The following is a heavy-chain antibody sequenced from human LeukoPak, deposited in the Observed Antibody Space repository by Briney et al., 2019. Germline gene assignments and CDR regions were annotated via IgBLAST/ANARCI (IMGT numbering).Heavy chain of an antibody. CDR1: GFTFSSYA. CDR3: AKEAGYYDSSGYQVDY. Sequence: PGGSLRLSCAASGFTFSSYAMSWVRQAPGKGLEWVSAISGSGGSTYYADPVKGRFTISRDNSKNTLYLQMNSLRAEDTAVYYCAKEAGYYDSSGYQVDYWGQGTLVTVSS. D-gene: IGHD3-22*01. CDR2: ISGSGGST. J-gene: IGHJ4*02. V-gene: IGHV3-23*01.